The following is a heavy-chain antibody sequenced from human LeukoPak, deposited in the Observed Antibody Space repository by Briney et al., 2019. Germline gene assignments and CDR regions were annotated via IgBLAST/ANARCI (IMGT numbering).Heavy chain of an antibody. CDR3: VRVKGSYFDY. Sequence: GGSLRLSCAASGSPLSSYSINWVRQAPGKGLEWVSYISSSGSAIYYVDSVKGRFTVSRDNAKNSLFLQMNSPRAEDTAVYYCVRVKGSYFDYWGQGALVTVSS. V-gene: IGHV3-48*01. D-gene: IGHD2-15*01. J-gene: IGHJ4*02. CDR2: ISSSGSAI. CDR1: GSPLSSYS.